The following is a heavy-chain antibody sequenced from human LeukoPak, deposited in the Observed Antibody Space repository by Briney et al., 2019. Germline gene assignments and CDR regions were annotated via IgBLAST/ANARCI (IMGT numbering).Heavy chain of an antibody. CDR2: INHSGST. V-gene: IGHV4-34*01. CDR1: GGSFSGYY. Sequence: PSETLSLTCAVYGGSFSGYYWIWIRQPPGKGLEWIGEINHSGSTNYNPSLKGRVTISLDTSMNQFSLKLSSVTAADTAVYYCARHLSGNEFGEIWRYWYFDLWGRGTLVSVSS. J-gene: IGHJ2*01. CDR3: ARHLSGNEFGEIWRYWYFDL. D-gene: IGHD3-10*01.